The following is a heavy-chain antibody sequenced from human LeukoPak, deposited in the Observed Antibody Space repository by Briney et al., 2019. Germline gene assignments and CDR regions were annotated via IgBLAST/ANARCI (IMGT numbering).Heavy chain of an antibody. J-gene: IGHJ4*02. CDR3: ARALDGSGSRFGYFDY. CDR1: GGSFSGYY. Sequence: SETLSLTCAVYGGSFSGYYWSWIRHPPGKGLEWIGEINHSGSTNYNPSLKSRVTISVDTSKNQFSLKLSSVTAEDTAVYYCARALDGSGSRFGYFDYWGQGTLVTVSS. D-gene: IGHD3-10*01. V-gene: IGHV4-34*01. CDR2: INHSGST.